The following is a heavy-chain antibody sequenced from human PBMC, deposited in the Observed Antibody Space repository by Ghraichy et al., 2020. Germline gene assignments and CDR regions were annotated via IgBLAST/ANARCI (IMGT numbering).Heavy chain of an antibody. CDR1: GFTFSSYA. J-gene: IGHJ3*02. CDR3: AKGEYSSGWYGCAFDI. Sequence: GESLNISCAASGFTFSSYAMSWVRQAPGKGLEWVSAISGSGGSTYYADSVKGRFTISRDNSKNTLYLQMNSLRAEDTAVYYCAKGEYSSGWYGCAFDIWGQGTMVTVSS. D-gene: IGHD6-19*01. CDR2: ISGSGGST. V-gene: IGHV3-23*01.